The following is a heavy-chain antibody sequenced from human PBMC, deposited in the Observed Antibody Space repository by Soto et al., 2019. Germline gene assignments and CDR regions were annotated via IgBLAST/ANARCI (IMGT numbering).Heavy chain of an antibody. Sequence: QVQLVQSGAEVKKPGASVKVSCKASGYTITRHWMHWVRQAPGQGLEWMAVINPSGDFTIYAQKLQGRVTVTRDTYTSTVYMELSSLRSQDTADYYCARDNSKDSGGAKGWYFDLWGRGTLVTVS. D-gene: IGHD2-15*01. J-gene: IGHJ2*01. V-gene: IGHV1-46*04. CDR1: GYTITRHW. CDR3: ARDNSKDSGGAKGWYFDL. CDR2: INPSGDFT.